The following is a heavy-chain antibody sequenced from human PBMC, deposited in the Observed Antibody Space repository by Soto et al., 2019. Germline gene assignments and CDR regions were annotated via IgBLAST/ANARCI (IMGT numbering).Heavy chain of an antibody. Sequence: QVPLVQSGAEVKKPGSSVKVSCKASGGTFSSYAISWVRQAPGQGLEWMGGIIPIFGTANYAQKFQGRVTITADESTSTAYMELSSLRSEDTAVYYCASGGIIHYYDSSGYPNYYYGMDVWGQGTTVTVSS. V-gene: IGHV1-69*01. J-gene: IGHJ6*02. CDR1: GGTFSSYA. D-gene: IGHD3-22*01. CDR2: IIPIFGTA. CDR3: ASGGIIHYYDSSGYPNYYYGMDV.